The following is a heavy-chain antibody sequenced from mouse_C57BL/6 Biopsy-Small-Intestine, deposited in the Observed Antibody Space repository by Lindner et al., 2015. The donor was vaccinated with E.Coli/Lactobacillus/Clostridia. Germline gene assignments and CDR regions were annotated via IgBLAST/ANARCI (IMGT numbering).Heavy chain of an antibody. CDR3: VRDRDYFAY. Sequence: VQLQESGGGLVQPKGSLKLSCAASGFTFNIYVMHWVRQAPGKGLEWIARIRSKSSNYATYYADSVKDRFTISRDDSQSMLYLQMNNLKTEDTAMYFCVRDRDYFAYWGQGTTLTVSS. CDR2: IRSKSSNYAT. J-gene: IGHJ2*01. D-gene: IGHD3-3*01. V-gene: IGHV10-3*01. CDR1: GFTFNIYV.